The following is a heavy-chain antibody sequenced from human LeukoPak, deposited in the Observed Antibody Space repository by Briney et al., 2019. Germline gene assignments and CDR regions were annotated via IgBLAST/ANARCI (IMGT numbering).Heavy chain of an antibody. V-gene: IGHV3-23*01. D-gene: IGHD5-12*01. Sequence: GGSLRLSCADSGSASTFSSYVMSWVRQAPGKGLEWVSAISVSGGTYYADSVKGRFTISRDKSRNTLYLQMNSLRAEDTAVYYCAARGSGYDYYWGQGTLVTVSS. CDR1: GSASTFSSYV. CDR2: ISVSGGT. J-gene: IGHJ4*02. CDR3: AARGSGYDYY.